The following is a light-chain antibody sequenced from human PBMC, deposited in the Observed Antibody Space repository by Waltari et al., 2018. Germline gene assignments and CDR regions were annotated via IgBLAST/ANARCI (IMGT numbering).Light chain of an antibody. CDR3: AAWDDSLNGVV. Sequence: QSVLTQPPSASGTPGQRVTISCSGRSSNLGSNPVTWYQQLPGAAPKPLVYSNNQRPSGVPDRFSGSKSGTSASLAISGLQSEDEADYYCAAWDDSLNGVVFGGGTKLTVL. V-gene: IGLV1-44*01. J-gene: IGLJ2*01. CDR1: SSNLGSNP. CDR2: SNN.